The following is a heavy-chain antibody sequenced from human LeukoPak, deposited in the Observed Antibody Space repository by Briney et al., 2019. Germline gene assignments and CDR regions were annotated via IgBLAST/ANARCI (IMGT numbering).Heavy chain of an antibody. V-gene: IGHV1-24*01. D-gene: IGHD6-19*01. CDR2: FDPEDGET. CDR3: ATVILDSSGWYPIFDY. Sequence: ASVKVSCKVSGYTLTELSMHWVRQAPGKGLEWMGGFDPEDGETIYAQKFQGRVTMTEDTSTDTAYMELSSLRSEDTAVYYCATVILDSSGWYPIFDYWGQGTLVTVSS. J-gene: IGHJ4*02. CDR1: GYTLTELS.